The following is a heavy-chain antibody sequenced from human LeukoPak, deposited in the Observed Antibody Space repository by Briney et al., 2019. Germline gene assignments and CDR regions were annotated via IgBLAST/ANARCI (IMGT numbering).Heavy chain of an antibody. CDR3: ARAKEMATILTY. V-gene: IGHV3-7*05. CDR1: GFTFNRYW. Sequence: GVSVRLSHAASGFTFNRYWMRGVRQAPAKGLAGVANIKQDGSEKYYVDSVKDRFTISRDNAKNSLYLQMNSLRAEDTAVYYCARAKEMATILTYWGQGTLVTVSS. J-gene: IGHJ4*02. CDR2: IKQDGSEK. D-gene: IGHD5-24*01.